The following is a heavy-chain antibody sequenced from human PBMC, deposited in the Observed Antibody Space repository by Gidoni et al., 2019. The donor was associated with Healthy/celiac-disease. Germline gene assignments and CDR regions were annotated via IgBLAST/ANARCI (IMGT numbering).Heavy chain of an antibody. CDR3: ASDSHTATYFDY. CDR1: GITVSSNY. V-gene: IGHV3-53*01. D-gene: IGHD5-18*01. CDR2: IYSGGST. J-gene: IGHJ4*02. Sequence: EVPLVESGGGLIQPGGSLRLACAASGITVSSNYMSWVRPVPGKGLEWVSGIYSGGSTYYADSVKGRFTISRDTSKNTLYLQMNSLRAEDTSVYYCASDSHTATYFDYWGQVTLVTVSS.